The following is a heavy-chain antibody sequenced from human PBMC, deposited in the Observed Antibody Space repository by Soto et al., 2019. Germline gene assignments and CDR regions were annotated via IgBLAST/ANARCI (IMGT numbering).Heavy chain of an antibody. CDR2: IYHSGST. V-gene: IGHV4-30-2*01. Sequence: PSETLSLTCAVSGGSISSGGYSWSWIRQPPGKGLEWIGYIYHSGSTYYNPSLKSRVTISVDRSKNQFSLKLSSVTAADTAVYYCATARYDSSGYYGFAHFWGQGALVTVSS. CDR1: GGSISSGGYS. CDR3: ATARYDSSGYYGFAHF. J-gene: IGHJ4*02. D-gene: IGHD3-22*01.